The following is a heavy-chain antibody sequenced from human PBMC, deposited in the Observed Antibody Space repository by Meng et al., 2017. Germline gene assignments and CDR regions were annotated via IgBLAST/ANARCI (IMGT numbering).Heavy chain of an antibody. CDR2: IYYSGST. CDR1: GGSISSYY. CDR3: ARVRYSYGYDY. J-gene: IGHJ4*02. Sequence: SETLSLTCTVSGGSISSYYWSWIRQPPGKGLEWIGYIYYSGSTNYNPSLKSRVTISVDTSKNQFSLKLSSVTAADTAVYYCARVRYSYGYDYCGQGTLVTVSS. V-gene: IGHV4-59*01. D-gene: IGHD5-18*01.